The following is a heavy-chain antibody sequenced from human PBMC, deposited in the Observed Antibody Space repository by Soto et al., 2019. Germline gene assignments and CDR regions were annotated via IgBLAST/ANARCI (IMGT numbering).Heavy chain of an antibody. CDR2: IIPILGIA. D-gene: IGHD4-17*01. Sequence: QVQLVQSGAEVKKPGSSVKVSCKASGGTFSSYTISWVRQAPGQGLEWMGRIIPILGIANYAQKFQGRVTITADKSTSTAYMELSSVRSEDTAVYYCARERGETTVTTDYYYYMDVWGKGTTVTVSS. CDR3: ARERGETTVTTDYYYYMDV. V-gene: IGHV1-69*08. CDR1: GGTFSSYT. J-gene: IGHJ6*03.